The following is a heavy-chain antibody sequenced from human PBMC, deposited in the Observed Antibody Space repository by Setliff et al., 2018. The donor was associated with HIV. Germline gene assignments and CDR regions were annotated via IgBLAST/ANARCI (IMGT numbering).Heavy chain of an antibody. CDR1: GGSISGGGYE. CDR3: ARFKLVWFGALSPDAFDV. V-gene: IGHV4-31*03. D-gene: IGHD3-10*01. Sequence: KPSETLSLTCSVSGGSISGGGYEWTWIRQSPGMGLEWIGYTSHTGRTDYNPSLKSRITISVNTSKNQFSLKLSSVTAADTAVYYCARFKLVWFGALSPDAFDVWGQGTMVTVSS. J-gene: IGHJ3*01. CDR2: TSHTGRT.